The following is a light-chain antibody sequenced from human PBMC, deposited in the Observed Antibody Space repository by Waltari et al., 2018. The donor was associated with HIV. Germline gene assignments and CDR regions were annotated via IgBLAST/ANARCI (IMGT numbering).Light chain of an antibody. CDR2: DVN. CDR3: CSYAGSYSVL. V-gene: IGLV2-11*01. J-gene: IGLJ2*01. Sequence: QSALTQPRSVSGSPGQSVTISCTGTSSDVGGYKYVSWYQQHPGKAPKLMIYDVNNRPSGVPDRFSGSKSGNTASLTISGLQAEDESDYYCCSYAGSYSVLFGGGTKLTVL. CDR1: SSDVGGYKY.